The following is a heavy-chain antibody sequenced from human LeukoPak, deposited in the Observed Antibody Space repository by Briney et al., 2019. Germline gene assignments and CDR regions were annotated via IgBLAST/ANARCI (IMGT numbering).Heavy chain of an antibody. CDR3: ANHLACGSTSCPPFDY. Sequence: PGGSLRLSCAASGFTFRNYWMSWVRQAPGKGLEWVANIKEDGSEKHYVDSVKGRFTISRDNAKNSLYLQMNSLRAEDTAVYYCANHLACGSTSCPPFDYWGQGTLVTVSS. V-gene: IGHV3-7*01. D-gene: IGHD2-2*01. CDR2: IKEDGSEK. CDR1: GFTFRNYW. J-gene: IGHJ4*02.